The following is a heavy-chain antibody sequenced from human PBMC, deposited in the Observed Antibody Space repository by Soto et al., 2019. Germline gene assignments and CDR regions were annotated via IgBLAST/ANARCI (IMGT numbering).Heavy chain of an antibody. V-gene: IGHV3-21*01. J-gene: IGHJ6*02. Sequence: GGSLRLSCAASGFTFSSYSMNWVRQAPGKGLEWVSSISSSSSYIYYADSVKGRFTISRDNAKNSLYLQMNSLRAEDTAVYYCASLFPYCSSNSCYYYYGMDVWGQGTKVTVSS. D-gene: IGHD2-2*01. CDR1: GFTFSSYS. CDR2: ISSSSSYI. CDR3: ASLFPYCSSNSCYYYYGMDV.